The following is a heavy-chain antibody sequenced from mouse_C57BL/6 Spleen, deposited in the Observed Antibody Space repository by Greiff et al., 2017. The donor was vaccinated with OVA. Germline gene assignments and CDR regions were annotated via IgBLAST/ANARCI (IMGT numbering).Heavy chain of an antibody. Sequence: QVQLQQPGAELVMPGASVKLSCAASGFTFTSYWMHWVQQRPGQGLEWVGELDPSDSYTNYNQKFKGKSTLTVDKSSSTAYMQLSSLTSEDSAVYYCARSGGPHFDYWGQGTTLTVSS. D-gene: IGHD3-3*01. J-gene: IGHJ2*01. CDR3: ARSGGPHFDY. CDR2: LDPSDSYT. CDR1: GFTFTSYW. V-gene: IGHV1-69*01.